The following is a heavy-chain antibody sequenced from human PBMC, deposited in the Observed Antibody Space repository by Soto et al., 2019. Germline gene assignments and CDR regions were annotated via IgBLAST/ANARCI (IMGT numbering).Heavy chain of an antibody. D-gene: IGHD4-17*01. J-gene: IGHJ4*02. V-gene: IGHV4-31*03. CDR1: GGAISSGCYY. CDR3: ARGYGDPSLTGFDY. Sequence: QVQLQEAGPGLVKPSETLSLTCTVSGGAISSGCYYWSWIRQHPGKGLEWIGYSYYSGSTYYNPYLKSRVTISVDTSKNHFSLKLSSVTAADTAVYYCARGYGDPSLTGFDYWGQGTLVTVSS. CDR2: SYYSGST.